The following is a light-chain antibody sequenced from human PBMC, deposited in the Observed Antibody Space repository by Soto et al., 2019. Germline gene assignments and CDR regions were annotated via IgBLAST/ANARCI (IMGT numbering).Light chain of an antibody. CDR3: QHRSSWPLT. J-gene: IGKJ3*01. CDR1: QSVSSY. CDR2: DAS. Sequence: EIVLTQSPATLSLSPGERATLSCRASQSVSSYLAWYQQKPGQAPRLLIYDASNRATGIPARFSGSGSGTDFTLTISSLEPEDFAVYYCQHRSSWPLTFGPGTKVHIK. V-gene: IGKV3-11*01.